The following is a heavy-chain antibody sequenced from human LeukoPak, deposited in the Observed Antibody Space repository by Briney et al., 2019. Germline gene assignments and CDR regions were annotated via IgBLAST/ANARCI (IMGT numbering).Heavy chain of an antibody. J-gene: IGHJ3*02. V-gene: IGHV4-39*01. CDR1: GGSISSTNYY. D-gene: IGHD2/OR15-2a*01. CDR3: ARLRRSRNTFDI. CDR2: IYYSGNT. Sequence: PSETLSLTCTVSGGSISSTNYYWGWIRQPPGKGLEWIGSIYYSGNTYYTPSLKSRVTISVDTSKNQFSLKLNSVTAVDTAVFYCARLRRSRNTFDIWGQGTMVTVSS.